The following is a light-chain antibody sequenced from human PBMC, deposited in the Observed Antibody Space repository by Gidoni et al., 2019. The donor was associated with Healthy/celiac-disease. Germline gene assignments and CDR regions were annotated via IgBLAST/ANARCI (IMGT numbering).Light chain of an antibody. CDR3: RSYTISSTLE. Sequence: QSALTQAASGSGSPGQSITISCTGTSSDVGGYHYVSSYQQHPGKAPKLMIYEVSNRPSGVSNSFSGSKSGNTASLTISGLQAEDEADYYYRSYTISSTLEFGGGTKLTVL. V-gene: IGLV2-14*01. CDR2: EVS. J-gene: IGLJ3*02. CDR1: SSDVGGYHY.